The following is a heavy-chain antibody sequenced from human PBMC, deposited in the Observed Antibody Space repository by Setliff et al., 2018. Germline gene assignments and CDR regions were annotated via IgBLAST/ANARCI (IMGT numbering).Heavy chain of an antibody. Sequence: SETLSLTCTVSGGSISRGSYDWSWIRQPAGKGLEWIGRIYTSGSTNYNPSLKSRVTISVDTSKNQFSLKLSSVTAADTAVYYCARGGDSGSYFLANHDAFDIWGQGTMVTVSS. CDR1: GGSISRGSYD. CDR3: ARGGDSGSYFLANHDAFDI. J-gene: IGHJ3*02. V-gene: IGHV4-61*02. D-gene: IGHD1-26*01. CDR2: IYTSGST.